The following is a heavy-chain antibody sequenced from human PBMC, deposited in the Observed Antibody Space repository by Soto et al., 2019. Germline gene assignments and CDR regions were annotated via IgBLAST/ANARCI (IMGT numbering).Heavy chain of an antibody. D-gene: IGHD4-17*01. J-gene: IGHJ2*01. CDR2: INAGNGNT. CDR1: GYTFTSYA. V-gene: IGHV1-3*01. CDR3: ARDRGNGDLYWYFDL. Sequence: ASVKVSCKASGYTFTSYAMHWVRQAPGQRLEWMGWINAGNGNTKYSQKFQGRVTITRDTSASTAYMELSSLRSEDTAVYYCARDRGNGDLYWYFDLWGRGTLVTVSS.